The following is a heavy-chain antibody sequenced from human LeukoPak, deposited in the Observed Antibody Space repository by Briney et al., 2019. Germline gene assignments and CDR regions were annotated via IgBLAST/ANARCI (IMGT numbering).Heavy chain of an antibody. CDR3: AKNYGDYPRYDYYYYYYMDV. V-gene: IGHV1-69*06. Sequence: SVKVSCKASGGTFSSYAISWVRQAPGQGLEWMGGIIPIFGTANYAQKFQGRVTITADKSTSTAYMELSSLRSEDTAVYYCAKNYGDYPRYDYYYYYYMDVWGKGTTVTISS. D-gene: IGHD4-17*01. J-gene: IGHJ6*03. CDR1: GGTFSSYA. CDR2: IIPIFGTA.